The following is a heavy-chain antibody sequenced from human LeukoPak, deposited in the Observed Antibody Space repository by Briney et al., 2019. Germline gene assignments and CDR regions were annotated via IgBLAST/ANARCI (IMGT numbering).Heavy chain of an antibody. D-gene: IGHD1-26*01. CDR1: GVSISSYY. CDR3: ARQSGSADY. Sequence: SETLSLTCTVSGVSISSYYWSWIRQPPGKGLEWIGYIYYSGSTNYNPSLKSRVTISVDTSKNQFSLKLSSVTAADTAVYYCARQSGSADYWGQGTLVTVSS. CDR2: IYYSGST. J-gene: IGHJ4*02. V-gene: IGHV4-59*08.